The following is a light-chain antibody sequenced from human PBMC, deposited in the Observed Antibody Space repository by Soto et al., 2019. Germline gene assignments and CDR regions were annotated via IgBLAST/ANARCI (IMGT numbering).Light chain of an antibody. J-gene: IGKJ1*01. CDR1: QGIRND. CDR3: LQHSTYPLT. Sequence: DIQMTQFPSSLSASVGDRVTITCRASQGIRNDLGWYQQKPGKAPKRLIYAASSLQSGVPSRFSGSGSGTEVTLAISSRQPEDSATFYCLQHSTYPLTFGQGTKVEIK. V-gene: IGKV1-17*01. CDR2: AAS.